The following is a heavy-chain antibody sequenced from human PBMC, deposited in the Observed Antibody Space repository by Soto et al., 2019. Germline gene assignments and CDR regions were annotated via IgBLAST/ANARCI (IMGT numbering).Heavy chain of an antibody. CDR1: GFTFDDYA. CDR2: ISWNSSSI. CDR3: AKDIRAGYDFDAFDI. V-gene: IGHV3-9*01. J-gene: IGHJ3*02. D-gene: IGHD5-12*01. Sequence: GGSLRLSCAASGFTFDDYAMHWVRQAPGKGLEWVSGISWNSSSIGYADSGKGRFTISRDNAKNSLYLQMNSLRAEDTALYYCAKDIRAGYDFDAFDIWGQGTMVTVSS.